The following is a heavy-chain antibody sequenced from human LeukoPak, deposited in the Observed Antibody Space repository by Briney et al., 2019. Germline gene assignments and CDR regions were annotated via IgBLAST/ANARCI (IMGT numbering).Heavy chain of an antibody. J-gene: IGHJ5*02. D-gene: IGHD3-10*01. Sequence: ASVKVSCKTSGYTFTGYYMHWVRQAPGQGLEWMGWINPNSGGTNYAQKFQGRVTMTRDTSISTAYMELSRLRSDDTAVYYCAGANMVQGVGSFFDRNWFDPWGQGTLVTVSS. CDR2: INPNSGGT. CDR1: GYTFTGYY. CDR3: AGANMVQGVGSFFDRNWFDP. V-gene: IGHV1-2*02.